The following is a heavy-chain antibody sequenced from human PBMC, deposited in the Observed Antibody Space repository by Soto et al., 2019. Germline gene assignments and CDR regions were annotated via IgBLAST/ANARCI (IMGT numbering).Heavy chain of an antibody. CDR2: FSGSGGST. Sequence: PGGSLRLSCAASGFTFTSYAMIWVRQAPGKGLEWVSAFSGSGGSTYYADSVKGRFTISRDNSKNTLYLQMNSLRAEDTAVYYCAKSSYDSSGWGPSAIRGQGTMVTVSS. J-gene: IGHJ3*02. CDR3: AKSSYDSSGWGPSAI. CDR1: GFTFTSYA. V-gene: IGHV3-23*01. D-gene: IGHD3-22*01.